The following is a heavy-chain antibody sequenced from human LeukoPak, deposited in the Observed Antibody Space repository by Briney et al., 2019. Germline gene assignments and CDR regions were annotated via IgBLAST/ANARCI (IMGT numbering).Heavy chain of an antibody. J-gene: IGHJ4*02. CDR3: AREGSIYYYDSSGYLGY. Sequence: SETLSLTCTVSGDSTSSGSYYWSWIRQPAGKGLEWIGGIYSGGSTNYNPSLKSRVTISVDTSKNQFSLKLSSVTAADTAVYYCAREGSIYYYDSSGYLGYWGQGTLVTVSS. V-gene: IGHV4-61*02. D-gene: IGHD3-22*01. CDR1: GDSTSSGSYY. CDR2: IYSGGST.